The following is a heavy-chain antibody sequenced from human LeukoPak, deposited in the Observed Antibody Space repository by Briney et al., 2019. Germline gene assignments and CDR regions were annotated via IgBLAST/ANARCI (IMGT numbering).Heavy chain of an antibody. CDR1: GFTFSSYA. CDR2: ISGSGGST. CDR3: AKDDRPSDYYDSSGYFFLPLFYFDN. D-gene: IGHD3-22*01. V-gene: IGHV3-23*01. Sequence: PGWSLRLSCAASGFTFSSYAMSWVRQAPGKGLEGVSGISGSGGSTYYADSGRGRFTIARDKSKNTLYLQVHSLRVEDPAVYYCAKDDRPSDYYDSSGYFFLPLFYFDNWGQGPLVTVSS. J-gene: IGHJ4*02.